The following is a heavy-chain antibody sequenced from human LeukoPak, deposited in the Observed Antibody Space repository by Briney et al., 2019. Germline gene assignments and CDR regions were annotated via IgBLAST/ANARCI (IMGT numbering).Heavy chain of an antibody. V-gene: IGHV3-23*01. D-gene: IGHD6-13*01. CDR2: ISGSGGST. Sequence: GGSLRLSCAASGFTFSSYAMSWVRQAPGKGLEWVSAISGSGGSTYYADSVKGRFTISRDNSKNTVYLQMSSLRVDDTAVYYCAKAASSSWPSYYYGMDVWGQGTTVTVSS. CDR3: AKAASSSWPSYYYGMDV. J-gene: IGHJ6*02. CDR1: GFTFSSYA.